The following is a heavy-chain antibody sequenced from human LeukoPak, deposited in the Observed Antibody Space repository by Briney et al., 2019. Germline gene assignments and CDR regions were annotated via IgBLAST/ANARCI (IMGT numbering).Heavy chain of an antibody. J-gene: IGHJ6*02. CDR2: ISYDGSNK. CDR1: GFTFSSYA. Sequence: GGSLRLSCAASGFTFSSYAMHWVRQAPGKGLEWVAVISYDGSNKYYADSVKGRFTISRDNSKNTLYLQMNSLRAEDTAVYYCASLYYYGSGSYSPFHYYYGMDVWGQGTTVTVSS. CDR3: ASLYYYGSGSYSPFHYYYGMDV. V-gene: IGHV3-30-3*01. D-gene: IGHD3-10*01.